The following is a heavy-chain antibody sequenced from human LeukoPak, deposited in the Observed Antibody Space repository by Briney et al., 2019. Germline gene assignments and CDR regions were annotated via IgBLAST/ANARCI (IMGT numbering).Heavy chain of an antibody. CDR3: AKLMFELDSSGYSIDH. CDR1: GFTFSSNG. J-gene: IGHJ4*02. Sequence: GTSLRLSCAASGFTFSSNGMHSVRQAPGKGLEWVAVISYNGKNQYYADSVKGRFTISRDSSKNTLYLQMNSLRAEDTAVYYCAKLMFELDSSGYSIDHWGQGTLVTVSS. D-gene: IGHD3-22*01. CDR2: ISYNGKNQ. V-gene: IGHV3-30*18.